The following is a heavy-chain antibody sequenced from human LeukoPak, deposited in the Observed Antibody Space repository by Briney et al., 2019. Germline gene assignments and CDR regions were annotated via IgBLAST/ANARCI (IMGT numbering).Heavy chain of an antibody. D-gene: IGHD6-13*01. CDR3: ARHGRAGHSCRLHDSFDI. Sequence: SETLSLTCTVSSGSTSSSSSYWGWIRRHPGKGREWIRSIYYSGSTYYNPSLKSRVTISVDTSKNQSSLTLSSVAAAVTAVYYCARHGRAGHSCRLHDSFDIWGQGRMVTVSS. CDR1: SGSTSSSSSY. J-gene: IGHJ3*02. V-gene: IGHV4-39*01. CDR2: IYYSGST.